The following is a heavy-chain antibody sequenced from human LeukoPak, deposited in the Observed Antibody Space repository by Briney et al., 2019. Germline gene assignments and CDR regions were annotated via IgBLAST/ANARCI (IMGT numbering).Heavy chain of an antibody. D-gene: IGHD6-6*01. CDR3: VQGGNMAARVPVGLDQ. J-gene: IGHJ4*02. Sequence: GGSLRLSCAASGFIFTSYAMSWVRQAPGKGLEWVSGISGSGGSTYYADSVKGRFTISRDNSKNTVYLQMSSLRAEDTAVYYCVQGGNMAARVPVGLDQWGQGTLVTVSS. V-gene: IGHV3-23*01. CDR2: ISGSGGST. CDR1: GFIFTSYA.